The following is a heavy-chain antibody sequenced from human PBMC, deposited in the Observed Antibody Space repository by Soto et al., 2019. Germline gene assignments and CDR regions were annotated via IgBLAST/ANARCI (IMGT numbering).Heavy chain of an antibody. CDR2: ISYDGSNK. J-gene: IGHJ6*02. Sequence: AGGSLRLSCAASGFTFSSYAMHWVRQAPGKGLEWVAVISYDGSNKYYADSVKGRFTISRDNSKNTLYLQMNSLRAEDTAVYYCARDMSLAAGNYGMDVWGQGTTVTVSS. D-gene: IGHD6-6*01. CDR1: GFTFSSYA. CDR3: ARDMSLAAGNYGMDV. V-gene: IGHV3-30-3*01.